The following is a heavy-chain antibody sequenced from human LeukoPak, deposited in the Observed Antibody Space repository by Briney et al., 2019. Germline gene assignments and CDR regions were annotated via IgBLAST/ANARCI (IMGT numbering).Heavy chain of an antibody. CDR2: IYPADSHP. CDR1: GCSFTSYW. Sequence: GESLKISCKGSGCSFTSYWIGWVRQMPGKGLEWMGIIYPADSHPRYSPSFQGQVTIPTDKSISTAYLQWSSLKASDTAMYYCARPNLPVAPCCGFDIWGQGTMVTVSS. D-gene: IGHD2-21*01. J-gene: IGHJ3*02. CDR3: ARPNLPVAPCCGFDI. V-gene: IGHV5-51*01.